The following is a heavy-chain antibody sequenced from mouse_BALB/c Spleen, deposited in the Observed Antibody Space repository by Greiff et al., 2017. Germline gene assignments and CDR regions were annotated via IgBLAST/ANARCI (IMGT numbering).Heavy chain of an antibody. D-gene: IGHD2-4*01. CDR2: IAPGSGST. V-gene: IGHV1S41*01. CDR3: ARWGITTAY. J-gene: IGHJ3*01. CDR1: GYTFTSYW. Sequence: DLVKPGASVKLPCKASGYTFTSYWINWIKQWPGQGLEWIGRIAPGSGSTYYNEMFKGKTTLTVDTSSSTAYIQLSSLSSEDSAVYCCARWGITTAYWGQGTLVTVSA.